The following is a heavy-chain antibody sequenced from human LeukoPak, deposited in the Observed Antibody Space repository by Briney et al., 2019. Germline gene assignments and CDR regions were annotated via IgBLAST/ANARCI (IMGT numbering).Heavy chain of an antibody. V-gene: IGHV3-23*01. D-gene: IGHD3-3*01. J-gene: IGHJ4*02. Sequence: HAGPSLRLSCAASALTFSSYAMSWVRHAPGKGLEWVSAISGSSGHTYYADSVKGRFTISRDNSKNTLYLQMNSLRAEDTAVYYCAKVGFSEMEWLLYSDHWGQGTLVTVSS. CDR2: ISGSSGHT. CDR3: AKVGFSEMEWLLYSDH. CDR1: ALTFSSYA.